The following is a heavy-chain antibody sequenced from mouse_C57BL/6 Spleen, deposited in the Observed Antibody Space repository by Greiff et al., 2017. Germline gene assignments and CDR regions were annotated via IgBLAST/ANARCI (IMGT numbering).Heavy chain of an antibody. Sequence: QVQLQQSGPELVKPGASVKVSCKASGYAFSSSWMHWVKQRPGQGLEWIGRIYPGDGDTNYNGKFKGKATLTVDKSSSTAYMQLSSLTSEDSAVYCCSTYYGGAYAMDYWGQGTSVTVSS. CDR3: STYYGGAYAMDY. J-gene: IGHJ4*01. D-gene: IGHD1-2*01. V-gene: IGHV1-82*01. CDR2: IYPGDGDT. CDR1: GYAFSSSW.